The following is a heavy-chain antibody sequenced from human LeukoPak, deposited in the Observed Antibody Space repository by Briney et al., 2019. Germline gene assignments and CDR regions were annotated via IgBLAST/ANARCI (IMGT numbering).Heavy chain of an antibody. Sequence: PSGTLSLTCAVSGGSISSTNWWSWARQPPGKGLEWIGEIYHSGSTNYNPSLKSRVTISADKSKNQFSLKLTYVTAADTAVYYCARDRMGVRAFDYWGQGTLVTVSS. CDR1: GGSISSTNW. CDR3: ARDRMGVRAFDY. D-gene: IGHD3-10*01. V-gene: IGHV4-4*02. J-gene: IGHJ4*02. CDR2: IYHSGST.